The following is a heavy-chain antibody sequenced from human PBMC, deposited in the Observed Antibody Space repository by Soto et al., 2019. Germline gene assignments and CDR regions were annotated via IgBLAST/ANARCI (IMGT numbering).Heavy chain of an antibody. Sequence: GGSLRLSCAASGFTFSSYSMNWVRQAPGKGLEWVSSISSSSSYIYYADSVKGRFTLSRDNAKNSLYLQMNSLRAEDTAVYYCARGPYYYDSSGYYLWGQGTLVTVSS. CDR3: ARGPYYYDSSGYYL. J-gene: IGHJ5*02. CDR1: GFTFSSYS. CDR2: ISSSSSYI. D-gene: IGHD3-22*01. V-gene: IGHV3-21*01.